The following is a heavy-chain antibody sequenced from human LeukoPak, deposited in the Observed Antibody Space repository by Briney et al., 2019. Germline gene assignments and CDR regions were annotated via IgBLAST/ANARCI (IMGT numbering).Heavy chain of an antibody. Sequence: ASVKVSCKASGYTFTNHWMHWVRQAPGQGLEWMGIINPYGGRTTYAQKFQGRVTMTRDTSTSTVYMELSSLRSEDTAVYYCARPGRIAAAMGVYNWFDPWGQGTLVTVSS. J-gene: IGHJ5*02. CDR3: ARPGRIAAAMGVYNWFDP. D-gene: IGHD6-13*01. CDR1: GYTFTNHW. V-gene: IGHV1-46*01. CDR2: INPYGGRT.